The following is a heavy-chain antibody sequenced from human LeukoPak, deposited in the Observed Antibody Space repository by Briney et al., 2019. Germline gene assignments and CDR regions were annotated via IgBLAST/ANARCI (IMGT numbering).Heavy chain of an antibody. D-gene: IGHD6-13*01. CDR3: ARDQYSSSWFSPGWFDP. Sequence: SETLSLTCTVSGGSISSSSYYWGWIRQPPGKGLEWIGSIYYSGSTYYNPSLKSRVTISVDTSKNQFSLKLSSVTAADTAVYYCARDQYSSSWFSPGWFDPWGQGTLVTVSS. V-gene: IGHV4-39*07. CDR1: GGSISSSSYY. J-gene: IGHJ5*02. CDR2: IYYSGST.